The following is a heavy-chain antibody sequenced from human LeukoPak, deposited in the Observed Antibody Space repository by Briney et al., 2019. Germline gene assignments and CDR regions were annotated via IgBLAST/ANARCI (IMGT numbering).Heavy chain of an antibody. V-gene: IGHV1-2*02. CDR2: INPKSGGT. CDR3: ARTTVTTYYFDY. D-gene: IGHD4-17*01. J-gene: IGHJ4*02. CDR1: GYTFTGYY. Sequence: ASVKVSCKASGYTFTGYYMHWVRQAPGQGLEWMGWINPKSGGTNYAQKFQGRVTMTRATSSSTAYMELSRLRSDDTAVYYCARTTVTTYYFDYWGQGTLVTVSS.